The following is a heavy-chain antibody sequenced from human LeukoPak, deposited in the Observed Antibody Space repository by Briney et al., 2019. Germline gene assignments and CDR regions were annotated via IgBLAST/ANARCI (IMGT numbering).Heavy chain of an antibody. CDR2: MSGSGGST. J-gene: IGHJ4*02. V-gene: IGHV3-23*01. CDR1: GFTLTNHA. D-gene: IGHD3-3*01. Sequence: PGGSLRLSCEASGFTLTNHAMSWVRQAPGKGLEWVSGMSGSGGSTYYADSVKGRFTISRDTSKNTLFLQMNSLRAEDTAVFYCATDAFPIFGVPKVISHYWGQGTLVTVSS. CDR3: ATDAFPIFGVPKVISHY.